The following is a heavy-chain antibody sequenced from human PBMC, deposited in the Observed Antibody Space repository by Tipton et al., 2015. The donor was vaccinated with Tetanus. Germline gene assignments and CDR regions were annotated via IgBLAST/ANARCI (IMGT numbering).Heavy chain of an antibody. CDR2: IFYTGSS. J-gene: IGHJ5*02. CDR1: GGSISSYF. D-gene: IGHD3-22*01. Sequence: TLSLTCSVSGGSISSYFWSWIRQPPGKALEWIGHIFYTGSSHYNPSFKSRVTMSVDTSKNQFSLNLTSVTAADTAVYFCSRQEPPRRFFYDSSGSSAWGQGTLVTVSS. CDR3: SRQEPPRRFFYDSSGSSA. V-gene: IGHV4-59*08.